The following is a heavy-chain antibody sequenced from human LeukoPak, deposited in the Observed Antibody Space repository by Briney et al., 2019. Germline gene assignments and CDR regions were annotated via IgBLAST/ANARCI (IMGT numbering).Heavy chain of an antibody. V-gene: IGHV4-34*01. J-gene: IGHJ5*02. CDR1: GGSFSGYY. D-gene: IGHD2-2*01. Sequence: KPSETLSLTCAVYGGSFSGYYWSWIRQPPGKGLEWIGEINHSGSTNYNPSLKSRVTISVDTSKNQFSLKLSSVTAADTAVYYCARDGPLSRNWFDPWGQGTLVTVSS. CDR3: ARDGPLSRNWFDP. CDR2: INHSGST.